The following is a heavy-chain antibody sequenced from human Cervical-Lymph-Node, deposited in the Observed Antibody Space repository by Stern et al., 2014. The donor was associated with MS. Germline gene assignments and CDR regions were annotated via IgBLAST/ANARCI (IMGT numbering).Heavy chain of an antibody. CDR2: INPSSGGT. CDR3: ARERWTGYYTVNWFDP. CDR1: GFIFTDYY. V-gene: IGHV1-2*04. Sequence: QVQLGQSGAEVKNPGASGKVSCKASGFIFTDYYIYWVRQAPGQGLEWMGWINPSSGGTRYAQKFQGWVTMTRDTSINTVYLEVSGLKSDDTALYYCARERWTGYYTVNWFDPWGQGTLVTVSS. D-gene: IGHD3/OR15-3a*01. J-gene: IGHJ5*02.